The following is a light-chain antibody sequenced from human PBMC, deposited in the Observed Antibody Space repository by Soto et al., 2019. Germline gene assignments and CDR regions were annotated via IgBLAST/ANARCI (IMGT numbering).Light chain of an antibody. V-gene: IGKV3-15*01. CDR3: QQYNNWPHT. J-gene: IGKJ2*01. CDR1: QSVSSK. Sequence: EIVMTQSPATLSVSPGERATLSCRASQSVSSKLAWFQQKPGQAPSLLIYGVSTRATGVPVRFSGSGSGTEFTVTVNSLQSEDFAVYYWQQYNNWPHTFGQGTKLEIK. CDR2: GVS.